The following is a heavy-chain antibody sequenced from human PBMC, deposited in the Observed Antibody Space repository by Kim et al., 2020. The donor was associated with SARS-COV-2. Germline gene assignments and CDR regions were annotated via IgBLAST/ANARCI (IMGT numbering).Heavy chain of an antibody. V-gene: IGHV1-24*01. Sequence: YAQKFQGRVTMTADTSTDTAYMELSSLRSEDTAVYYCATVSIAAHLIPPAWGQGTLVTVSS. D-gene: IGHD6-6*01. CDR3: ATVSIAAHLIPPA. J-gene: IGHJ4*02.